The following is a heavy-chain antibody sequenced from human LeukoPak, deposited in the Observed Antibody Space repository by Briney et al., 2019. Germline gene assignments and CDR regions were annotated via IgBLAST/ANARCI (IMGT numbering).Heavy chain of an antibody. J-gene: IGHJ4*02. CDR2: VNPSGGST. D-gene: IGHD6-19*01. V-gene: IGHV1-46*01. CDR3: ARRAGIAVAGLGY. Sequence: ASVKVSCKASGYTFTRYYMHWVRQAPGQGLEWMGIVNPSGGSTSYAQKFQGRVTMTRDTSTSTVYMELSSLRSEDTAVYYCARRAGIAVAGLGYWGQGTLVTVSS. CDR1: GYTFTRYY.